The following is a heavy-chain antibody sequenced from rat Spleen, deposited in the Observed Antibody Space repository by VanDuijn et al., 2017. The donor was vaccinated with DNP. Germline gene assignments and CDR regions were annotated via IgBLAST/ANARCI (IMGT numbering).Heavy chain of an antibody. V-gene: IGHV5S10*01. CDR1: GFTFSDCN. D-gene: IGHD1-5*01. Sequence: EVQMVESGGGLVQPGRSLTLSCEVSGFTFSDCNMAWVRQAPKKGLEWVATIIYDGSRTFYRDSVKGRFTISRDNAKRNLYLQMDSLRSEDTATYYCATLDIGSTVDYWGQGVMVTVSS. CDR2: IIYDGSRT. CDR3: ATLDIGSTVDY. J-gene: IGHJ2*01.